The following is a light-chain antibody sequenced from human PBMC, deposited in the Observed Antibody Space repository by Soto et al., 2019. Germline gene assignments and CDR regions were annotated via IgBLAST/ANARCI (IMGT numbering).Light chain of an antibody. V-gene: IGKV3-11*01. J-gene: IGKJ4*01. CDR2: DAS. Sequence: EIVLTQSPATLSLSPGERATLSCRASQSVGTFFAWYQQKPGQAPRLLIYDASNRATGIPARFSGSGSGTDFTLTISSLEPEDFAVYYCQHYYNTPPTFGGGTKVEIK. CDR3: QHYYNTPPT. CDR1: QSVGTF.